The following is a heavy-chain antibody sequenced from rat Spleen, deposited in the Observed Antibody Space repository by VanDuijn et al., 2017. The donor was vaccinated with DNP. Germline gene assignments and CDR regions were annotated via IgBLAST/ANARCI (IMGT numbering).Heavy chain of an antibody. V-gene: IGHV5-58*01. D-gene: IGHD4-3*01. Sequence: EVQLVETGGGLVKSGRSLKLSCVASGFSFNNYWMYWIRQAPGKGLEWVASISTDGGTTDYPDSVKGRFTISRDNAENTIYLQMNSLRSEDTATYYCAKDRQGGYAMDAWGQGTSVTVSS. CDR2: ISTDGGTT. CDR1: GFSFNNYW. J-gene: IGHJ4*01. CDR3: AKDRQGGYAMDA.